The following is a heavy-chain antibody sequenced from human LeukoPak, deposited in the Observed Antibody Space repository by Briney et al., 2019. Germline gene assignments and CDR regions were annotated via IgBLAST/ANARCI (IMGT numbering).Heavy chain of an antibody. Sequence: PGGSLRLSCAASGFTFSNYAMLWVRQAPGKGLEWVSSISSSSSYIYYADSVKGRFTISRDNAKNSLYLQMNSLRAEDTAVYYCARDLSHIVVVTAIFDYWGQGTLVTVSS. CDR1: GFTFSNYA. D-gene: IGHD2-21*02. CDR3: ARDLSHIVVVTAIFDY. J-gene: IGHJ4*02. CDR2: ISSSSSYI. V-gene: IGHV3-21*01.